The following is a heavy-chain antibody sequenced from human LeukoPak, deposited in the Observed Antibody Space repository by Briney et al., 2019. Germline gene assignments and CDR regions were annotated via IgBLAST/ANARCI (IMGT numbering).Heavy chain of an antibody. CDR1: GFTFSSYG. V-gene: IGHV3-30*03. D-gene: IGHD6-13*01. Sequence: PGGSLRLSCAASGFTFSSYGMHWVRQAPGKGLEWVAVISYDGSNKYYADSVKGRFTISRDNSKNTLYLQMNSLRAEDTAVYYCARVIIAASWFLDYWGQGTQVTVSS. CDR3: ARVIIAASWFLDY. J-gene: IGHJ4*02. CDR2: ISYDGSNK.